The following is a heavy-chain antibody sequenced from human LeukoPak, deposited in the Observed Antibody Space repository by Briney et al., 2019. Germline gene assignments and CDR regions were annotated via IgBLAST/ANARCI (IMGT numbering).Heavy chain of an antibody. Sequence: GASVKVSCKASGYTFTSYAMNWVRQAPGQGLEWMGWINTNTGNPTYAQSFTGRFVFSSDTSTSTAYLQISSLKAEDTAVYYCARASFGGVIVSVYWGQGNLVTVSS. CDR1: GYTFTSYA. V-gene: IGHV7-4-1*02. D-gene: IGHD3-16*02. CDR2: INTNTGNP. CDR3: ARASFGGVIVSVY. J-gene: IGHJ4*02.